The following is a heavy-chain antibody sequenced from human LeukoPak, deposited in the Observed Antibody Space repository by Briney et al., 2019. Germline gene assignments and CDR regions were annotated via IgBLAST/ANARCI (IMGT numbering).Heavy chain of an antibody. CDR1: GYTFTSYA. J-gene: IGHJ6*02. D-gene: IGHD6-19*01. V-gene: IGHV1-3*01. Sequence: GASVKVSCKASGYTFTSYAMHWVRQAPGQRLEWMGWTNAGNGNTKYSQKFQGRVTITRDTSASTAYMELSSLRSEDTAVYYCAILVKQWPGELLWYYGMDVWGQGTMVTVSS. CDR2: TNAGNGNT. CDR3: AILVKQWPGELLWYYGMDV.